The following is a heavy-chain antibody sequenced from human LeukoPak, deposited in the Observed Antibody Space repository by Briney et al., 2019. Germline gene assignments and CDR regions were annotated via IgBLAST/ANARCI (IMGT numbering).Heavy chain of an antibody. D-gene: IGHD3-16*02. CDR2: ISSSGVTI. CDR1: GGSFSGYY. J-gene: IGHJ4*02. CDR3: ARDSYDYVWGTYRPPGVDY. Sequence: LSLTCAVYGGSFSGYYMSWIRQAPGKGLEGVSYISSSGVTIYYADSVKGRFTISRDNPKNSLYLQMNSLRAEDTAVYYCARDSYDYVWGTYRPPGVDYWGQGTLVTVSS. V-gene: IGHV3-11*01.